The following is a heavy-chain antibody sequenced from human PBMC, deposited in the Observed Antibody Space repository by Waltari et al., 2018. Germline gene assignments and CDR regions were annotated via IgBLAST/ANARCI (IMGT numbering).Heavy chain of an antibody. D-gene: IGHD3-16*01. CDR3: AGELIGGPLVFDI. J-gene: IGHJ3*02. V-gene: IGHV1-2*02. CDR2: IKPNDGGT. CDR1: GYTFTDYY. Sequence: QMQLEQSGAEVKQPGASVKVSCKASGYTFTDYYIHWVRQAPGQGLEWMGWIKPNDGGTHYEQKFQGRVTMTTDTSITTAYMELNSLVSDDTAVYYCAGELIGGPLVFDIWGQGTVVTVSS.